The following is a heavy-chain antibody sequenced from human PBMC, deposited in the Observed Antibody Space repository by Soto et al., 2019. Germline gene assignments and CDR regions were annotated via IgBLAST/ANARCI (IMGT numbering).Heavy chain of an antibody. V-gene: IGHV1-3*01. D-gene: IGHD3-16*01. CDR2: INAGNGNT. CDR3: AREISYVSGGHLYYGMDV. CDR1: GYTFTSYA. J-gene: IGHJ6*02. Sequence: ASVKFSCKASGYTFTSYALHWVRQAPGQRLEWMGWINAGNGNTKYSQKFQGRVTITRDTSASTAYMELSSLRAEDTAVYYCAREISYVSGGHLYYGMDVLGQGTAVTVSS.